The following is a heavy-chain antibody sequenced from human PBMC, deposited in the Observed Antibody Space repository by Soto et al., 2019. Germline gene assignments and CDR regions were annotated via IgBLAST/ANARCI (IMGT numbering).Heavy chain of an antibody. J-gene: IGHJ4*02. CDR1: GYTFTSYG. CDR3: ARDVRIVATPKFDY. Sequence: ASVKVSCKASGYTFTSYGISWVRQAPGQGLEWMGWISAYNGNTNYAQKLQGRVTMTTDTSTSTAYMELRSLRSDDTAVYYCARDVRIVATPKFDYWGQGTLVTVSS. D-gene: IGHD5-12*01. V-gene: IGHV1-18*01. CDR2: ISAYNGNT.